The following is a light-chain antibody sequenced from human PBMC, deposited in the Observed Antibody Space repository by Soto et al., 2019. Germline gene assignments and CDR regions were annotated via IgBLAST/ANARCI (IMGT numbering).Light chain of an antibody. Sequence: QSVLTQSSSASASLGSSVTLTCTLSSGHSSYIIAWHQQQPGKAPRYLVKLEGSGSYNKGSGVPDRFSGSSSGAGLYLTISNLQFEDEADYYCETWDNNTRVFGGGTKLTVL. V-gene: IGLV4-60*02. CDR2: LEGSGSY. J-gene: IGLJ2*01. CDR1: SGHSSYI. CDR3: ETWDNNTRV.